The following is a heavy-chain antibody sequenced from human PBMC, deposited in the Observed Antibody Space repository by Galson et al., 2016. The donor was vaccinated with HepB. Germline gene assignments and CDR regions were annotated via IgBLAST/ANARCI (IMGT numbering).Heavy chain of an antibody. CDR2: IYNSGSA. CDR3: ARFYGVLGYFDY. CDR1: GGSISSGGFY. J-gene: IGHJ4*02. V-gene: IGHV4-31*03. D-gene: IGHD4-17*01. Sequence: TLSLTCTVYGGSISSGGFYWSWIRQHPGKGLEWIGYIYNSGSAYYNPSLKSRLIISVDTSKNQLSLKLSSVTAADTAVYYCARFYGVLGYFDYWGQGTLVTVSA.